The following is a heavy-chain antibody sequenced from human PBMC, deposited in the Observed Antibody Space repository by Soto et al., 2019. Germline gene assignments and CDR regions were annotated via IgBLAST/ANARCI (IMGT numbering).Heavy chain of an antibody. CDR3: ARGFSLEWLPLDY. Sequence: ASVKVSCKASGYTFTGYYMHWVRQAPGQGLEWMGWINPNSGGTNYAQKFQGRVTISVDTSKNQFSLKLSSVTAADTAVYYCARGFSLEWLPLDYWGQGTLVTVSS. D-gene: IGHD3-3*01. CDR2: INPNSGGT. V-gene: IGHV1-2*02. CDR1: GYTFTGYY. J-gene: IGHJ4*02.